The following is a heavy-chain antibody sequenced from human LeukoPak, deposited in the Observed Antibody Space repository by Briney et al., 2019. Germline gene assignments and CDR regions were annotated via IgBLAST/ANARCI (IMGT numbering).Heavy chain of an antibody. D-gene: IGHD2/OR15-2a*01. V-gene: IGHV1-8*01. CDR1: IYTFTSYD. CDR2: MNPNTGRT. J-gene: IGHJ4*02. CDR3: ARLSQTPEYYALGGYYFLGY. Sequence: ASVKVSCKASIYTFTSYDTNWVREAAGQGVEWMGWMNPNTGRTGYAQKFQGRITMTRDTSINTAYMELTNLRSEDTPIYYCARLSQTPEYYALGGYYFLGYWGQGTPVTVSS.